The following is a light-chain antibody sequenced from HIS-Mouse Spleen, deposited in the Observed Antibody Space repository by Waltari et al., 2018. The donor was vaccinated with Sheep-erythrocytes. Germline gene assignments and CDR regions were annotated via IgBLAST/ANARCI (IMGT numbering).Light chain of an antibody. V-gene: IGKV1D-13*01. J-gene: IGKJ1*01. Sequence: IQLTQSPSSLSASVGDRVTITCRASQGISSALAWYQQKPGKAPKLLIYDAYSVESGVPSRFSGSGSGTDFTLTISRLQPEDFATYDCQQFNNYPRTFGQGTKVEIK. CDR2: DAY. CDR3: QQFNNYPRT. CDR1: QGISSA.